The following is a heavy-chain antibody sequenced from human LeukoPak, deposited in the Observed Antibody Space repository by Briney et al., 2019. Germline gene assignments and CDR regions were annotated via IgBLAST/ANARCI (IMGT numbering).Heavy chain of an antibody. CDR3: ARVGTPMVTIVAPYYMDV. J-gene: IGHJ6*03. CDR1: GFTFSSYE. D-gene: IGHD5-18*01. V-gene: IGHV3-21*01. Sequence: GGSLRLSCAASGFTFSSYEMNWVRQAPGEGLEWVSSISSSSSYIYYADSVRGRFTISRDNAKNSLYLQMNSLRAEDTAVYYCARVGTPMVTIVAPYYMDVWGKGTTVTVSS. CDR2: ISSSSSYI.